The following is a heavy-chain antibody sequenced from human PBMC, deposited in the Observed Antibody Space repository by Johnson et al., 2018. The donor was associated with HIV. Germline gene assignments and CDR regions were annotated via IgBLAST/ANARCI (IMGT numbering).Heavy chain of an antibody. D-gene: IGHD2-2*01. CDR3: ARGLGSRSAFDI. CDR1: GFTVSSNY. CDR2: IYSGGST. Sequence: VQLVESGGDMVQPGRSLRLSCAASGFTVSSNYMSWVRQAPGKGLEWVSVIYSGGSTYYADSVKGRFTISRDNSKNTLYLQMNSVRAEDTAVYYCARGLGSRSAFDIWGQGTMVTVSS. V-gene: IGHV3-66*01. J-gene: IGHJ3*02.